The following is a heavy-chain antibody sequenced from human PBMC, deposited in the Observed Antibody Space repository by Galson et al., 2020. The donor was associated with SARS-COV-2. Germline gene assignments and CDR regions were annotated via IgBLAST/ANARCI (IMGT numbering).Heavy chain of an antibody. CDR1: GYTLTELS. Sequence: ASVKVSCKVSGYTLTELSMHWVRQAPGKGLEGMGGFDPEDGETIYAKKFQGRVTMTEDTSTDTAYMELSSLRSEDTAVYYCATAPAVSSSSHGYYYYGMDVWGQGTTVTVSS. V-gene: IGHV1-24*01. J-gene: IGHJ6*02. CDR2: FDPEDGET. CDR3: ATAPAVSSSSHGYYYYGMDV. D-gene: IGHD6-6*01.